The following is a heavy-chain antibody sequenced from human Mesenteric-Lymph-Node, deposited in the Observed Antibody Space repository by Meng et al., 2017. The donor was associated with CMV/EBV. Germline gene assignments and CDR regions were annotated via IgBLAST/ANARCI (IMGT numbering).Heavy chain of an antibody. Sequence: GESLKISCAASGFTFSTYWMHWVRQAPGKGLVWVSRIDSDGSSTIYADSVKGRFTISRDNAKNTLYLQMNSLRAEDTAVYYCARDITMVRGVIITGMDVWGQGTTVTVSS. V-gene: IGHV3-74*01. CDR1: GFTFSTYW. CDR3: ARDITMVRGVIITGMDV. CDR2: IDSDGSST. D-gene: IGHD3-10*01. J-gene: IGHJ6*02.